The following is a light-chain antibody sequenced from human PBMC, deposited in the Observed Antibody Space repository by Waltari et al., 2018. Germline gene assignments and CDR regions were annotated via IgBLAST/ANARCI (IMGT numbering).Light chain of an antibody. CDR1: SPNSRASYD. J-gene: IGLJ2*01. V-gene: IGLV1-40*01. CDR3: QSYDSSPSGVV. Sequence: QSVLIQPPSVSGAPGHRVTISCTGSSPNSRASYDVRWYQQLPRTAPKPLIYGSTNRPAGVTDRFSASKSGTSASLAITGLQAEDEADYYCQSYDSSPSGVVFGGGTRLTVL. CDR2: GST.